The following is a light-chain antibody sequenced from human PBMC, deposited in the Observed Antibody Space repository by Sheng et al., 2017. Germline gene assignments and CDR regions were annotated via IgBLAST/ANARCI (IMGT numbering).Light chain of an antibody. CDR1: NIGSKI. J-gene: IGLJ3*02. CDR3: HQWDSDTVM. CDR2: ANN. Sequence: SHELAQPLSVSVALGQTARIPCERNNIGSKIVHWYQQKPGQAPVLVIFANNVRPSGIPERFSGSNSGNTATLTISRVQDGDEADYYCHQWDSDTVMFGGGTKLTVL. V-gene: IGLV3-9*01.